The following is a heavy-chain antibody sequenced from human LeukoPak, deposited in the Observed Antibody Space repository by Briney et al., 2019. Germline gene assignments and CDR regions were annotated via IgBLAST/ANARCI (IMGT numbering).Heavy chain of an antibody. CDR3: AKDLRWLQYFDY. D-gene: IGHD5-24*01. Sequence: GRSLRLSCAAPGFTFSSYGMHWVRQAPGKGLEWVAVISYDGSNKYYADSVKGRFTISRDNSKNTLYLQMNSLRAEDTAVYYCAKDLRWLQYFDYWGQGTLVTVSS. CDR1: GFTFSSYG. J-gene: IGHJ4*02. V-gene: IGHV3-30*18. CDR2: ISYDGSNK.